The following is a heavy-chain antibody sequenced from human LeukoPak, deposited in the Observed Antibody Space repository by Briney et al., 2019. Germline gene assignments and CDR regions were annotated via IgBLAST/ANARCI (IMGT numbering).Heavy chain of an antibody. D-gene: IGHD6-13*01. V-gene: IGHV4-34*01. J-gene: IGHJ4*02. CDR3: ARVDTIAAAGT. CDR2: INHSGST. Sequence: SETLSLICAVYGGSFSGYYWSWIRQPPGKGLEWIGEINHSGSTNYNPSLKSRVTISVDTSKNQFSLKLSSVTAADTAVYYCARVDTIAAAGTWGQGTLVTVSS. CDR1: GGSFSGYY.